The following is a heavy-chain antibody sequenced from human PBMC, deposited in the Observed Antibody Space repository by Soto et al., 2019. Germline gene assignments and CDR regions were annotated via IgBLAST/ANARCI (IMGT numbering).Heavy chain of an antibody. Sequence: HPGGSLRLSCAASGFTFSSYWMSWVRQAPGKGLEWVANIKQDGSEKYYVDSVKGRFTISRDNAKNSLYLQMNSLRAEDTAVYYCARGHSVLRYFDWLLPESTYCFDYWGQGTLVTVSS. J-gene: IGHJ4*02. CDR3: ARGHSVLRYFDWLLPESTYCFDY. CDR2: IKQDGSEK. CDR1: GFTFSSYW. D-gene: IGHD3-9*01. V-gene: IGHV3-7*01.